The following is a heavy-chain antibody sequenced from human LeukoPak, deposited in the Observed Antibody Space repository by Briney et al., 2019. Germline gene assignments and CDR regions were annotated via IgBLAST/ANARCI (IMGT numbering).Heavy chain of an antibody. D-gene: IGHD3-22*01. J-gene: IGHJ4*02. CDR3: ARDDYYGNSGLDY. CDR1: GGSISSSNYF. CDR2: IYYSGST. Sequence: SETLSLTCTVPGGSISSSNYFWGWIRQPPGKGLEWIGSIYYSGSTYYNPSLKSRVTISVDTSKNQFSLKLTSVTAADTAVYYCARDDYYGNSGLDYWGQGTLVTVSS. V-gene: IGHV4-39*07.